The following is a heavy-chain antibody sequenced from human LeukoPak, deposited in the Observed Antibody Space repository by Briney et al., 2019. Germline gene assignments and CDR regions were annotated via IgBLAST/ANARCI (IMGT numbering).Heavy chain of an antibody. J-gene: IGHJ3*02. CDR3: AREGDLHLTPIVVVTRDAFDI. D-gene: IGHD2-21*02. Sequence: PGGSLRLSCAASGFTFSSYSLNWVRQAPGKGLEWVSSISSSSSYIYYADSVKGRFTISRDNAKNSLYLQMNSLRAEDTAVYYCAREGDLHLTPIVVVTRDAFDIWGQGTMVTVSS. V-gene: IGHV3-21*01. CDR1: GFTFSSYS. CDR2: ISSSSSYI.